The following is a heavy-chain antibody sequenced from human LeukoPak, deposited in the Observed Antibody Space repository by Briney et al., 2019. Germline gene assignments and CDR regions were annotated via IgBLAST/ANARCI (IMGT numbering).Heavy chain of an antibody. V-gene: IGHV3-21*01. CDR1: GFTFSSYS. Sequence: GGSLRLSCAASGFTFSSYSTNWVRHAPGKRLEWVSSISSSSSYIYYADSVKGRFTISRDNAKNSLYLQMNSLRAEDTAVYYCARDRGYDYVWGSYRYTDPFDYWGQGTLVTVSS. J-gene: IGHJ4*02. D-gene: IGHD3-16*02. CDR3: ARDRGYDYVWGSYRYTDPFDY. CDR2: ISSSSSYI.